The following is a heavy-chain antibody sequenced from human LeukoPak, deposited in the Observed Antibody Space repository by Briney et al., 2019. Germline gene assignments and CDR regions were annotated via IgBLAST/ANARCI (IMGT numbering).Heavy chain of an antibody. CDR3: ATSPGIAVAGVGNWFDP. V-gene: IGHV1-69*01. J-gene: IGHJ5*02. Sequence: ASVKVSCKASGGTFSSYAISWVRQAPGQGLEWMGGIIPIFGTANCAQKFQGRVTITADESTSTAYMELSSLRSEDTAVYYCATSPGIAVAGVGNWFDPWGQGTLVTVSS. D-gene: IGHD6-19*01. CDR1: GGTFSSYA. CDR2: IIPIFGTA.